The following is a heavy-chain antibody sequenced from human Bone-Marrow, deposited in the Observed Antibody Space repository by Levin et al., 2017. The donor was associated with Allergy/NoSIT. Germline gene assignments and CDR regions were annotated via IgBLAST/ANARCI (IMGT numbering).Heavy chain of an antibody. CDR1: GFAFRRSS. V-gene: IGHV3-48*01. CDR2: ITGASNTI. J-gene: IGHJ4*02. Sequence: LSLTCEASGFAFRRSSMNWLRQAPGKGLEWISYITGASNTIFYGDSVKGRFTISRDNARNSLYLQMSSLRIEDTAVYYCARDQYYASGTYAPFFDYWGQGTLVTVSS. CDR3: ARDQYYASGTYAPFFDY. D-gene: IGHD3-10*01.